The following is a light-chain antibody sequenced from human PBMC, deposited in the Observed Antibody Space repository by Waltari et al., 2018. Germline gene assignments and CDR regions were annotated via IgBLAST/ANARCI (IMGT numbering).Light chain of an antibody. J-gene: IGKJ5*01. V-gene: IGKV4-1*01. CDR2: WAS. CDR3: QQYYSTPS. CDR1: QGVLYSSNNKNY. Sequence: DIVMTQSPDSLAVSLGERATINCKSSQGVLYSSNNKNYLAWYQQKPGQPPNLLIYWASPRESGVPDRFSGSGSGTDFTLTISSLQAEDVAVYYCQQYYSTPSFGQGTRLEIK.